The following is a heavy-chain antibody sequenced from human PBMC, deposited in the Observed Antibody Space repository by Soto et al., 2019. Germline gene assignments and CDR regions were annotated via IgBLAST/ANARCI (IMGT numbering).Heavy chain of an antibody. CDR3: ARASGIMVAHNYWDF. J-gene: IGHJ4*02. CDR2: ISSSGRTI. V-gene: IGHV3-48*04. Sequence: EVQLEESGGGLVQSGGSLRLSCEAFGFTFSTYTMNWVRQAPGKGLEWVSYISSSGRTISYADPVKGRFSISRDNAKNSLYLQMNSLRGEDTAVYYCARASGIMVAHNYWDFWGQGTLVTVSS. D-gene: IGHD2-8*01. CDR1: GFTFSTYT.